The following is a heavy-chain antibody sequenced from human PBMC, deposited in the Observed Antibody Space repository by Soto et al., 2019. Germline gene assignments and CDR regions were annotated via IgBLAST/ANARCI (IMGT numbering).Heavy chain of an antibody. D-gene: IGHD6-13*01. CDR3: ARXRAAAGKYTYYYYGMDV. CDR2: INHSGST. Sequence: PSETLSLTCAVYGGSFSCYYWSWIRQPPGKGLEWIGEINHSGSTNYNPSLKSRVTISVDTSKDQFSLKLSSVTAADTAVYYCARXRAAAGKYTYYYYGMDVWGQGTTVTVSS. CDR1: GGSFSCYY. J-gene: IGHJ6*02. V-gene: IGHV4-34*01.